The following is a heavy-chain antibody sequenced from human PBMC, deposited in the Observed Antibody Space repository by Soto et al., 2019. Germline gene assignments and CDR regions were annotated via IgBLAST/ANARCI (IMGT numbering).Heavy chain of an antibody. J-gene: IGHJ4*02. CDR3: ARSGYSYGPNPLLY. CDR2: IYYAGST. CDR1: GESFSGYY. D-gene: IGHD5-18*01. Sequence: PSETLSLTCAVYGESFSGYYWSWIRQPPGRGLEWIGFIYYAGSTKYNPSLNSRVTISVDTSKNQFSLTVTSVTAADTAVYYCARSGYSYGPNPLLYWGQGTLVTVSS. V-gene: IGHV4-59*08.